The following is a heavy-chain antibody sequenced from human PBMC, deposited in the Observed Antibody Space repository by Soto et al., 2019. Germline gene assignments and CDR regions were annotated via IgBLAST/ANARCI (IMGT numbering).Heavy chain of an antibody. V-gene: IGHV4-39*02. CDR2: IYYSGST. CDR3: ARDYSAFWSGYDYYYYGMDV. CDR1: SGSMTRTERY. D-gene: IGHD3-3*01. J-gene: IGHJ6*02. Sequence: LCLDRTICSGSMTRTERYLGWLRQPPRKELEWIGSIYYSGSTYYNPSLKSRVTISVDTSKNQFSLKLSSVTAADTAVYYCARDYSAFWSGYDYYYYGMDVWGQGTTVTVS.